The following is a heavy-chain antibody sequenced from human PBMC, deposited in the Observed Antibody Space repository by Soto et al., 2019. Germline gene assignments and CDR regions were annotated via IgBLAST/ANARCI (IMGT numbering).Heavy chain of an antibody. CDR2: IYYSGST. V-gene: IGHV4-61*01. CDR3: ARGSSSWQSFDY. J-gene: IGHJ4*02. Sequence: PSETLSLTCTVSGGSVSSGSYYWSWIRQPPGKGLEWIGYIYYSGSTNYSPSLKGRVTISVDTSKNQFSLKLSSVTAADTAVYYCARGSSSWQSFDYWGQGTLVTVSS. D-gene: IGHD6-13*01. CDR1: GGSVSSGSYY.